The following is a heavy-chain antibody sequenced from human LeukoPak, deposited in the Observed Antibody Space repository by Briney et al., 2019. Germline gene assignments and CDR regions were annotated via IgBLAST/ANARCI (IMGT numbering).Heavy chain of an antibody. V-gene: IGHV4-39*07. J-gene: IGHJ6*03. Sequence: PSETLSLTCTVSGGSISSSSYYWGWIRQPPGKGLEWIGSIYYSGSTYYNPSLKSRVTISVDTSKNQFSLKLSSVTAADTAVYYCARVGYGDYGPFYYYYYYMDVWGKGTTVTVSS. CDR2: IYYSGST. D-gene: IGHD4-17*01. CDR1: GGSISSSSYY. CDR3: ARVGYGDYGPFYYYYYYMDV.